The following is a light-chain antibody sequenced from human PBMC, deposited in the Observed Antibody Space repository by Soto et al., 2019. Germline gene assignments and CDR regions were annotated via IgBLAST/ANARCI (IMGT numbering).Light chain of an antibody. Sequence: VIWMTQSTYLISSSTGSRSTISCLMIQGISSYLAWYQQKPGKDPEILIYAASTLQSGVPSRFSGSGSGTDFTLTISCLQSEDFATYYCQQYYSFPWTFGQGTKVDIK. CDR2: AAS. V-gene: IGKV1D-8*01. J-gene: IGKJ1*01. CDR3: QQYYSFPWT. CDR1: QGISSY.